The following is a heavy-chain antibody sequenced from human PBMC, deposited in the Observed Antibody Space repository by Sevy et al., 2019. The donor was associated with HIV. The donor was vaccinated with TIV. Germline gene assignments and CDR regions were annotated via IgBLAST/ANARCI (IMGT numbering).Heavy chain of an antibody. CDR1: GFTFSSYW. Sequence: EGSLRLSCAASGFTFSSYWMSWVRQAPGKGLEWVANINQDGSEKHYGDSVKGRVTISSDSSKNSLFLQVQSLRVEDTAVYYCARDSKADDNYGLEEMMAYWGKGTLVTVSS. J-gene: IGHJ4*02. D-gene: IGHD3-10*01. V-gene: IGHV3-7*01. CDR3: ARDSKADDNYGLEEMMAY. CDR2: INQDGSEK.